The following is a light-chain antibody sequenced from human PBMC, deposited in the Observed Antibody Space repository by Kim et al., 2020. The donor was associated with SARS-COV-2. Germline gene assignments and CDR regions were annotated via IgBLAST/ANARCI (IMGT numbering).Light chain of an antibody. CDR3: QQYYSTPRT. V-gene: IGKV4-1*01. CDR1: QSVLYRSNNKNY. CDR2: WAS. J-gene: IGKJ2*02. Sequence: DIVMTQSPDSLAVSLGERATINCKSSQSVLYRSNNKNYLAWYQHKPGQPPKLLIYWASTRESGVPDRFSGSGSGTDFTLTISSLQAEDVAVYYCQQYYSTPRTFGQGTKLEIK.